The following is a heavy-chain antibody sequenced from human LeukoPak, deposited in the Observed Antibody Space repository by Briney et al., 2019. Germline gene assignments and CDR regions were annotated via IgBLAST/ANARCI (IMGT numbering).Heavy chain of an antibody. J-gene: IGHJ4*02. CDR1: GYTLTELS. V-gene: IGHV1-46*01. CDR3: ARDQGYSDSSAFGY. Sequence: ASVKVSCKVSGYTLTELSMHWVRQAPGQGLEWMGIINPSGGSTSYAQKFQGRVTMTRDTSTSTVYMELSSLRSGDTAVYYCARDQGYSDSSAFGYWGQGTLVTVSS. D-gene: IGHD3-22*01. CDR2: INPSGGST.